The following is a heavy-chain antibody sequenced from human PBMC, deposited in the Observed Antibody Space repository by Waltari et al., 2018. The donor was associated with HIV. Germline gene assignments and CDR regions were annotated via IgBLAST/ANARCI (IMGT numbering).Heavy chain of an antibody. CDR3: ARDSGFDY. CDR1: GYTFTTYT. D-gene: IGHD6-25*01. CDR2: INSGNGNT. Sequence: QVQLVQSGAEVKKPGASVKVSCTASGYTFTTYTVQWVRQAPGQRLEWMGGINSGNGNTKYSQKFQGRVTITRDTSASTAYMELSSLRSEDTAVYYCARDSGFDYWGQGTLVTVSS. J-gene: IGHJ4*02. V-gene: IGHV1-3*01.